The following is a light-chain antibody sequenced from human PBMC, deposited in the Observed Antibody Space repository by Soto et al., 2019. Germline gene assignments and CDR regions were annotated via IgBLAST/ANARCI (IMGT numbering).Light chain of an antibody. J-gene: IGKJ5*01. CDR2: GAS. CDR1: QDISIW. V-gene: IGKV1D-12*01. CDR3: QHSNSFPPIP. Sequence: DIQMTQSPSSVSASIGDRVTISCRASQDISIWLAWYQQKPGKAPKLLIYGASRLQSGVPSRFSGSGSGTEFTLTISSLQSEDYEIYFCQHSNSFPPIPFGQGTRVE.